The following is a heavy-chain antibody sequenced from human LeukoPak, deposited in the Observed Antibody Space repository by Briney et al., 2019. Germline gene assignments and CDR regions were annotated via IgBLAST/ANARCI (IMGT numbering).Heavy chain of an antibody. D-gene: IGHD6-19*01. CDR3: ARAAPVYYYYGMDV. CDR2: IYSGGST. CDR1: GFTVSSNY. J-gene: IGHJ6*02. V-gene: IGHV3-53*04. Sequence: PGGSLRLSCAASGFTVSSNYMSWVRQAPGKGLGWVSVIYSGGSTYYADSVKGRFTISRHNSKNTLYLQMNSRRAEDTAVYYCARAAPVYYYYGMDVWGQGTTVTVSS.